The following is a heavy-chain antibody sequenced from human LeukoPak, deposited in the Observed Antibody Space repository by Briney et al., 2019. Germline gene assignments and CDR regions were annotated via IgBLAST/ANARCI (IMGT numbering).Heavy chain of an antibody. V-gene: IGHV4-39*07. D-gene: IGHD3-3*01. Sequence: PSETLSLTCIVSGGSIRSSSYYWGWIRQPPGKGLEWIGSIYYSGSTYYNPSLKSRVTISVDTSKNQFSLKLSSVTAADTAVYYCARGGGRYTIFGVVIHYYYYYMDVWGKGTTVTVSS. CDR2: IYYSGST. CDR3: ARGGGRYTIFGVVIHYYYYYMDV. CDR1: GGSIRSSSYY. J-gene: IGHJ6*03.